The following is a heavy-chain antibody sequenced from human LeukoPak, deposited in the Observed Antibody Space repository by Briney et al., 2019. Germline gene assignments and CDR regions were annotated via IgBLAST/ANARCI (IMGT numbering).Heavy chain of an antibody. J-gene: IGHJ4*02. CDR3: ARALYSSNMVPFRHDY. D-gene: IGHD6-13*01. Sequence: GGSLRLSCAASGFTFSSYAMSWVRQSPGKGLEWVANIKQDGSDKYYVDSVKGRFTISRDNTKNSLYLQMNSLRAEDTAVYYCARALYSSNMVPFRHDYWGQGTLVTVSS. CDR1: GFTFSSYA. V-gene: IGHV3-7*01. CDR2: IKQDGSDK.